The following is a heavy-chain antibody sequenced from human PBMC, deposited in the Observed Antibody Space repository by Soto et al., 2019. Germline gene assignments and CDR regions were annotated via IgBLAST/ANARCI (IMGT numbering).Heavy chain of an antibody. CDR2: INYSGSNI. CDR1: GFTFSNSE. Sequence: EVQLVESGGGLVEPGGSLRLSCAASGFTFSNSEMYWVRQAPGKGLEGVSKINYSGSNIYNSESVKGRFTISRDNAKNSLYLQMSSLTDEDTAVYYCASDGLCGDDCYFFEYWGPGTLVTVSS. V-gene: IGHV3-48*03. J-gene: IGHJ4*02. CDR3: ASDGLCGDDCYFFEY. D-gene: IGHD2-21*02.